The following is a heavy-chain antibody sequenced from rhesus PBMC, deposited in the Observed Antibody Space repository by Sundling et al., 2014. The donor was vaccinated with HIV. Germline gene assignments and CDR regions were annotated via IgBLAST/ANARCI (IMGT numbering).Heavy chain of an antibody. D-gene: IGHD1-1-1*01. V-gene: IGHV3-103*01. J-gene: IGHJ6*01. CDR2: ISSGGST. Sequence: EVQLVESGGGLAKPGGSLRLSCAASGFTFSSYAMHWVRQAPGKGLEWVSAISSGGSTNYADSVKGRFTISRDNSKNTLSLQMNSLRAEDTAVYYCVNNPYSWKYGLESWGQGVVVTVSS. CDR1: GFTFSSYA. CDR3: VNNPYSWKYGLES.